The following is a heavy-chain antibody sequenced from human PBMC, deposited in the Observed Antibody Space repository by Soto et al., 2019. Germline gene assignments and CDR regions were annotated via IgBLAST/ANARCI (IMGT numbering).Heavy chain of an antibody. Sequence: QVQLQQSGPGLVKPSQTLSLICAISGDSVSSNSAAWNWIRQSPSRGLEWLGRTLYRSKWYHEYAVSVKSRITINPDTSKNQVSLQLNSVTPEDTAMYDWGRALNAAVDFGGQGTLVTVSA. CDR3: GRALNAAVDF. CDR1: GDSVSSNSAA. V-gene: IGHV6-1*01. J-gene: IGHJ4*02. CDR2: TLYRSKWYH. D-gene: IGHD2-15*01.